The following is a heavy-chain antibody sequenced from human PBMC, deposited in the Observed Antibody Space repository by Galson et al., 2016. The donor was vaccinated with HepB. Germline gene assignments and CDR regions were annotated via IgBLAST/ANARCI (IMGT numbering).Heavy chain of an antibody. CDR3: ARDPLAL. J-gene: IGHJ4*02. CDR1: GYTFIDYA. Sequence: SVKVSCKASGYTFIDYAMNWVRQAPGQGLEWVGWINTNNGDATYAQGFTGRFVFSMDTSVSTAFLQISSLKVDGAAVYYCARDPLALWGQGTLVTVSS. CDR2: INTNNGDA. V-gene: IGHV7-4-1*02.